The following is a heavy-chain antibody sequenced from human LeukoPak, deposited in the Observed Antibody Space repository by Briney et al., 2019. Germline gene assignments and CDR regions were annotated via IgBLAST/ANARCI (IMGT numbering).Heavy chain of an antibody. CDR1: GYTFTGYY. J-gene: IGHJ4*02. V-gene: IGHV1-2*02. D-gene: IGHD5-24*01. CDR2: INPNSGGT. CDR3: ARLGGRVGRWLQFNFEDY. Sequence: RASVKVSCKASGYTFTGYYMHWVRQAPGQGLEWMGWINPNSGGTNYAQKFQGRVTMTRDTSISTAYLQWSSLKASDTAMYYCARLGGRVGRWLQFNFEDYWGQGTLVTVSS.